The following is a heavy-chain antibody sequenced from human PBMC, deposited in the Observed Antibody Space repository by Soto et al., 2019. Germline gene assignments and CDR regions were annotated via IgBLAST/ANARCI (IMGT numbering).Heavy chain of an antibody. D-gene: IGHD4-17*01. CDR3: ARGCIAVTTHLCY. J-gene: IGHJ4*02. CDR1: GYTFNTYG. CDR2: INPYNGNT. V-gene: IGHV1-18*01. Sequence: SVKVSCKASGYTFNTYGITWVRQAPGQGLEWMGWINPYNGNTKFAQKLPDRVTMTTATSTSTAYIELASLRSDDTAVYYCARGCIAVTTHLCYWGQGALVTVSS.